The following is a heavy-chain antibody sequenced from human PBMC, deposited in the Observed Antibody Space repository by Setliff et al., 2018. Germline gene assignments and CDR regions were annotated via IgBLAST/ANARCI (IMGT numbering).Heavy chain of an antibody. D-gene: IGHD5-12*01. Sequence: SETLSLTCTVSGGSITSGSFYWSWIRQPAGKKLEWIGRIHASGSPDYNPSFKSRVTMSLDTSKNQFSLKLRSVTAADTAVYYCAGLGGLLVATMPFDYWGQGTLVTVSS. CDR1: GGSITSGSFY. CDR3: AGLGGLLVATMPFDY. J-gene: IGHJ4*02. CDR2: IHASGSP. V-gene: IGHV4-61*02.